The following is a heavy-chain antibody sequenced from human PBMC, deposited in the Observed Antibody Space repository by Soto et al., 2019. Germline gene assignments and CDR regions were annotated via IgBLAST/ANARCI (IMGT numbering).Heavy chain of an antibody. CDR2: ISYDGRDK. D-gene: IGHD1-26*01. J-gene: IGHJ4*02. Sequence: GGSLRLSCAASGFTFSSYAMHWVRQAPCTGLEWVAVISYDGRDKYYPDSVKGRFTISRDNSKNTLYLQMNSLRAEDTAVYYCARSAGGSYPQYDYWGQGTLVTVSS. V-gene: IGHV3-30*04. CDR1: GFTFSSYA. CDR3: ARSAGGSYPQYDY.